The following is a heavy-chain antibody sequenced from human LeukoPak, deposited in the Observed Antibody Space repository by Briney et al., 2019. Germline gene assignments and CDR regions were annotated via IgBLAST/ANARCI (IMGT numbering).Heavy chain of an antibody. CDR3: ARDTLIAAPKTGTVTRIGWFDT. Sequence: GGSLRLSCAASGFTFSNYGMHWVRQAPGKGLEWVAVIWYDGSYKSYGDSVKGRFTISRDNSKNTLFLQMNSLRADDTVVYYCARDTLIAAPKTGTVTRIGWFDTWGQGTLVTVSS. CDR1: GFTFSNYG. CDR2: IWYDGSYK. D-gene: IGHD6-13*01. V-gene: IGHV3-33*01. J-gene: IGHJ5*02.